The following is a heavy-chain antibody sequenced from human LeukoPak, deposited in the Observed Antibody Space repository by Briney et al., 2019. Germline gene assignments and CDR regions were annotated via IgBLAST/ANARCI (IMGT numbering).Heavy chain of an antibody. J-gene: IGHJ6*03. V-gene: IGHV1-18*01. D-gene: IGHD2-2*02. Sequence: ASVKVSCKASGYTFTSYGISWLRQAPGQGLEWMGWISAYNGNTNYAQKLQGRVTMTTDTSTSTAYMELRSLRSDDTAVYYCARDLGCSSTSCYTGIDYYYYYMDVWGKGTTVTVSS. CDR2: ISAYNGNT. CDR3: ARDLGCSSTSCYTGIDYYYYYMDV. CDR1: GYTFTSYG.